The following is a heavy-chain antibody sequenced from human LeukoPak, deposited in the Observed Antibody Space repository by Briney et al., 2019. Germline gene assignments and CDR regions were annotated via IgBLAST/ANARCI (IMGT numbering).Heavy chain of an antibody. CDR2: LSYDGSDR. D-gene: IGHD3-22*01. CDR3: ARDRINMMVLVHDSGLDL. J-gene: IGHJ5*02. CDR1: GFTLSEYG. V-gene: IGHV3-30*01. Sequence: GGSLRLSCAASGFTLSEYGIHWVRRAPGKGLEWVAVLSYDGSDRYYADSVNGRFTISRDISSDTVSLQMNSLRVEDTALYFCARDRINMMVLVHDSGLDLWGQGTLVTVSS.